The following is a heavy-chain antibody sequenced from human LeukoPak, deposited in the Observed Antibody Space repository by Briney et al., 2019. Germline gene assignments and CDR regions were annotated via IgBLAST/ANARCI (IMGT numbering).Heavy chain of an antibody. CDR3: ARGRAGDGFNFGYFDY. J-gene: IGHJ4*02. D-gene: IGHD5-24*01. Sequence: SETLSLTCAVYGGSFCRYYWSWIRQPPGKGLEWIGEINHSGSTNYNPSLKSRVTISVDTSKNQFSLKLSSVTAADTAVYYCARGRAGDGFNFGYFDYWGQGTLVTVSS. CDR1: GGSFCRYY. V-gene: IGHV4-34*01. CDR2: INHSGST.